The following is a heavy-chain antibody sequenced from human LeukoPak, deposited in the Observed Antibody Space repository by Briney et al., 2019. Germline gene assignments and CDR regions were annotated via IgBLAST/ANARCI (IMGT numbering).Heavy chain of an antibody. J-gene: IGHJ4*02. CDR2: IQTSGST. V-gene: IGHV4-4*07. CDR3: AKGRWRTPMISPYYFDL. Sequence: SEALSLTCTLSSDSSSIAYWSWIRLPAGKGLEWIGRIQTSGSTHYNPSLQSRVTMSVDTSKNQFSLNLNSVTAADTAVYYCAKGRWRTPMISPYYFDLWGQGTLVTVSS. D-gene: IGHD3-16*01. CDR1: SDSSSIAY.